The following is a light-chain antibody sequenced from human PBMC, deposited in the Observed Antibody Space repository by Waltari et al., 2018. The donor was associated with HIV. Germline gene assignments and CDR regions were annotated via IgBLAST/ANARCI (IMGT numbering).Light chain of an antibody. CDR3: SSYTGHIAL. CDR1: NDVGTFTY. CDR2: DVN. Sequence: QSALTQPASVSGSPGQSITISCSNDVGTFTYVSWYQQHLGKAPKVIIYDVNNRPSGVSNRFSGSKSGMTASLTISGLRIEDEADYYCSSYTGHIALFGGGTKLTVL. J-gene: IGLJ2*01. V-gene: IGLV2-14*03.